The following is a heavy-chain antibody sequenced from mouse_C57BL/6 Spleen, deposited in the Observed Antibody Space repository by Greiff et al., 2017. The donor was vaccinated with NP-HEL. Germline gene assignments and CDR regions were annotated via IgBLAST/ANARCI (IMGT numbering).Heavy chain of an antibody. V-gene: IGHV1-69*01. J-gene: IGHJ1*03. CDR2: IDPSDSYT. CDR3: ARGDYYGSYWYFDV. CDR1: GYTFTSYW. Sequence: QVQLQQPGAELVMPGASVKLSCKASGYTFTSYWMHWVKQRPGQGLEWIGEIDPSDSYTNYNQKFKGKSTLTVDKSSSAAYMQLSSLTSEDSAVYCCARGDYYGSYWYFDVWGTGTTVTVSS. D-gene: IGHD1-1*01.